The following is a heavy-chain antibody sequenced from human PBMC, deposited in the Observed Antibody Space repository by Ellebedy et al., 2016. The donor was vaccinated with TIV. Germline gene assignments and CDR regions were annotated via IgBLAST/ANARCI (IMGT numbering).Heavy chain of an antibody. Sequence: SETLSLXCAVYGGSFSGYYWSWIRQPPGKGLEWIGEINHSGSTNYNPSLKSRVTISVDTSKNQFSLKLSSVTAADTAVYYCARGRRRKGIVVVPAATPPAFDIWGQGTMVTVSS. CDR2: INHSGST. CDR3: ARGRRRKGIVVVPAATPPAFDI. V-gene: IGHV4-34*01. J-gene: IGHJ3*02. D-gene: IGHD2-2*02. CDR1: GGSFSGYY.